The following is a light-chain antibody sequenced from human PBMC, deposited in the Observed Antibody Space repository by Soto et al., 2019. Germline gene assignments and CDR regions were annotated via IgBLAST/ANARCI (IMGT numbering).Light chain of an antibody. J-gene: IGLJ3*02. CDR1: SSNIGAGYD. Sequence: QSVLTQPPSVSGAPGQRVTISCTGRSSNIGAGYDVHWYQQLPGTAPKLLIYGNSNRPSGVPDRFSGSKSGTSASLAITGLQAEDEADYCCQSYDSSLSGLWVFGGGTQLTVL. CDR2: GNS. CDR3: QSYDSSLSGLWV. V-gene: IGLV1-40*01.